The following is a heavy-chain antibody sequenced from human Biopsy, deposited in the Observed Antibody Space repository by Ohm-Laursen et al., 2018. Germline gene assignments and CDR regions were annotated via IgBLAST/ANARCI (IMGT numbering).Heavy chain of an antibody. CDR3: AGGAAKGNPYDH. Sequence: VASVKVSCKVSGGTFSSYVISWVRQAPRQGLEWMGRIIPTFDTPTYAPDFQGRVTFTADKSTGTAHLDLRSLRSEDTAVYYCAGGAAKGNPYDHWGQGTLVTVSS. J-gene: IGHJ5*02. V-gene: IGHV1-69*06. D-gene: IGHD3-10*01. CDR1: GGTFSSYV. CDR2: IIPTFDTP.